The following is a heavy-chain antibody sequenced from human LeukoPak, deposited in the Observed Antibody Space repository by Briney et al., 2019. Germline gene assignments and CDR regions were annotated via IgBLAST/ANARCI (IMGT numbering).Heavy chain of an antibody. J-gene: IGHJ4*02. CDR2: ISSSSSYI. Sequence: GGSLRLSCAASGFTFSSYSMDWVRQAPGKGLEWVSSISSSSSYIYYADSVKGRFTISRDNAKNSLYLQMNSLRAEDTAVYYCARFVVVPAAFFDYWGQGTLVTVSS. V-gene: IGHV3-21*01. CDR1: GFTFSSYS. CDR3: ARFVVVPAAFFDY. D-gene: IGHD2-2*01.